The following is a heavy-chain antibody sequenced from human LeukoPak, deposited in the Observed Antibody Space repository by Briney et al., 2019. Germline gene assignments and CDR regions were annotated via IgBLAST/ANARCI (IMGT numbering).Heavy chain of an antibody. J-gene: IGHJ4*02. CDR3: GTDAYRDSYDY. CDR2: IGGSGTPT. Sequence: XCXXXGSTXSTYAMSWVGRAPGKGLEWVSAIGGSGTPTYYADSGKGGFTISRDNSKNTRYLGMYSVRAEETAIYYCGTDAYRDSYDYWGQGTLVTVSS. D-gene: IGHD2-15*01. V-gene: IGHV3-23*01. CDR1: GSTXSTYA.